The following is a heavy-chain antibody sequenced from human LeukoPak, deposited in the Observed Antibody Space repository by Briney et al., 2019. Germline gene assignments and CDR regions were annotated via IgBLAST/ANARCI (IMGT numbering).Heavy chain of an antibody. CDR2: IYYSGST. Sequence: SQTLSLTCAVSGGSISSGGYSWSWIRQPPGKGLEWIGYIYYSGSTYYNPSLKSRVTISVDTSKNQFSLKLNSVTAADTAVYYCARRDSSNWGFDPWGQGTLVTVSS. CDR1: GGSISSGGYS. CDR3: ARRDSSNWGFDP. D-gene: IGHD6-13*01. J-gene: IGHJ5*02. V-gene: IGHV4-30-4*01.